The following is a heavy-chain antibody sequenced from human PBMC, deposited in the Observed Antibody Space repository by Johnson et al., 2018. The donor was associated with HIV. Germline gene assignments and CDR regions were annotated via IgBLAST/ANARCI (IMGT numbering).Heavy chain of an antibody. CDR1: GFTFSSYG. D-gene: IGHD3-22*01. CDR2: ISYDGSNK. J-gene: IGHJ3*02. V-gene: IGHV3-30*03. CDR3: ARGVAGRGYYFYLGDAFDI. Sequence: VQLVESGGGVVQPGRSLRLSCAASGFTFSSYGMHWVRQAPGKGLEWVAVISYDGSNKYYADSVKGRFTISRDNSKSTLYLQMNSLRAEDTAMYYCARGVAGRGYYFYLGDAFDIWGQGTMVIVSS.